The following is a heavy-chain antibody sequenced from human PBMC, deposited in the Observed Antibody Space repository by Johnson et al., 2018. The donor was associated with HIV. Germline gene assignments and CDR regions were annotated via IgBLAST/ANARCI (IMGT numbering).Heavy chain of an antibody. J-gene: IGHJ3*02. CDR2: IKQDGSEK. CDR3: ARDRGIGAAGDAFDI. CDR1: GFTFNSYA. V-gene: IGHV3-7*03. D-gene: IGHD6-13*01. Sequence: VQLVESGGGLVQPGGSLRLSCAASGFTFNSYAMSWVRQGPGKGLEWVANIKQDGSEKYYVDSVKGRFNISRDNAKNSQYLQMNSLRAEDTAVYYCARDRGIGAAGDAFDIWGQGTMVTVSS.